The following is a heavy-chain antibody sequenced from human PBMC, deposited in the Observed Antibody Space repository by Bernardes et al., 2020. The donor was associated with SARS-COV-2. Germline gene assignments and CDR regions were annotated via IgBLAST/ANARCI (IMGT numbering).Heavy chain of an antibody. CDR1: GFTVSSYW. V-gene: IGHV3-74*01. J-gene: IGHJ4*02. CDR2: INSDGSNT. CDR3: AREIFGVDYYFDY. Sequence: GGSLRLSCAASGFTVSSYWMHWVRQAPGEGLVWVSRINSDGSNTIYADSVKGRFTISRDNSKNTLYLQMNSLRAEDTAVYYCAREIFGVDYYFDYWGQGTLVTVSS. D-gene: IGHD3-3*01.